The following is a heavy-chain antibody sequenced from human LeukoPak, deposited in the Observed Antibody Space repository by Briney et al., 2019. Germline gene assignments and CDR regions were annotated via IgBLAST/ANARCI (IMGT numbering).Heavy chain of an antibody. CDR3: ARAAYGSGSYYGGFDY. Sequence: SETLSLTCTVSGGSISSGDYYWSWSRQPPGKGLEWIGYIYYSGSTYCNPSLKSRVTISVDTSKNQFSLKLSSVTAADTAVYYCARAAYGSGSYYGGFDYWGQGTLVTVSS. V-gene: IGHV4-30-4*01. CDR2: IYYSGST. CDR1: GGSISSGDYY. D-gene: IGHD3-10*01. J-gene: IGHJ4*02.